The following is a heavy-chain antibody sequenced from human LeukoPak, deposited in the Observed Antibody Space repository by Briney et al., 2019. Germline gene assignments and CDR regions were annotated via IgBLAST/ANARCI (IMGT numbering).Heavy chain of an antibody. D-gene: IGHD3-22*01. CDR1: GFIFSDYA. Sequence: GGSLRLSCAASGFIFSDYAMNWVRQAPGKGLEWVSTINYSGDSTYYADSVKGRFTISRDNAKNTLYLQMNSLRAEDTAVYFCAKDATMIVVIGYFDYWGQGTLVTVSS. J-gene: IGHJ4*02. CDR2: INYSGDST. CDR3: AKDATMIVVIGYFDY. V-gene: IGHV3-23*01.